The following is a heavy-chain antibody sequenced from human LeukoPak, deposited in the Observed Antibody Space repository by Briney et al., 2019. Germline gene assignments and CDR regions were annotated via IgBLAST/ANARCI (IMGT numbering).Heavy chain of an antibody. CDR1: GFTFSSYG. Sequence: GGSLRLSCAASGFTFSSYGMHWVRQAPGKGLEWVAVIWYDGSNKYYADSVKGRFTISRDNSKNTLYLQMNSLRAEDTAVHYCARTPGGCSGGSCYSGSFDYWGQGTLVTVSS. D-gene: IGHD2-15*01. CDR2: IWYDGSNK. J-gene: IGHJ4*02. CDR3: ARTPGGCSGGSCYSGSFDY. V-gene: IGHV3-33*01.